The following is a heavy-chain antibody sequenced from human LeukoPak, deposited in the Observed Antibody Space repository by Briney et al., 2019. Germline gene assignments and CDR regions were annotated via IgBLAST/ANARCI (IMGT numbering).Heavy chain of an antibody. D-gene: IGHD5-12*01. CDR1: GGSISTNY. Sequence: PSETLSLTCTVSGGSISTNYWSWIRQPAWKGLEWIGRIFASGSTNYNPSLKSRVTMSVDTSKNQFSLKLTSVTAVDTAVYYCARGAGYSREVNYYHYMDVWGKGTTVTVSS. CDR3: ARGAGYSREVNYYHYMDV. J-gene: IGHJ6*03. V-gene: IGHV4-4*07. CDR2: IFASGST.